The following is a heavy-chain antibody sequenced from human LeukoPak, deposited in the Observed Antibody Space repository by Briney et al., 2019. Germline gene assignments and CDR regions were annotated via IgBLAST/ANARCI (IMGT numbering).Heavy chain of an antibody. J-gene: IGHJ4*02. Sequence: SETLSLTCTVSGYSISSGYYWGWIRQPPGKGLEWIGSIYHSGSTYYNPSLKSRVTISVDTSKNQFSLKLSSVTAADTAVYYCADTRGYSYGYGYWGQGTLVTVSS. CDR1: GYSISSGYY. CDR2: IYHSGST. CDR3: ADTRGYSYGYGY. V-gene: IGHV4-38-2*02. D-gene: IGHD5-18*01.